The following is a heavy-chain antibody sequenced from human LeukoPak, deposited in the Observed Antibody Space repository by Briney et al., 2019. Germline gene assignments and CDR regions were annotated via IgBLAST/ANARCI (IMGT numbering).Heavy chain of an antibody. J-gene: IGHJ4*02. CDR2: INHSGST. V-gene: IGHV4-34*01. CDR3: ARGAPAHYYGSGSYYKWGKFDY. D-gene: IGHD3-10*01. CDR1: GGSFSGYY. Sequence: PSETLSLTCAVYGGSFSGYYWSWIRQPPGKGLEWIGEINHSGSTNYNPSLKSRVTISVDTSKNQFSLKLSSVTAADTAVYYCARGAPAHYYGSGSYYKWGKFDYWGQGTLATVSS.